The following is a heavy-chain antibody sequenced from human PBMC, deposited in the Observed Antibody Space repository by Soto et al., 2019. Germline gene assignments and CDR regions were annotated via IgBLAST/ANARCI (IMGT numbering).Heavy chain of an antibody. J-gene: IGHJ6*02. Sequence: QVQLVESGGGVVQPGRSLRLSCAASGFTFSSYGMHWVRQAPGKGLEWVAVIWYDGSKKSYAVSVKGRFTISRDNSKNTQYLQMTRLRAADTAAYYCASGYCSGGRCSYYGMDVWGQGNTVSVSS. D-gene: IGHD2-15*01. CDR3: ASGYCSGGRCSYYGMDV. CDR1: GFTFSSYG. V-gene: IGHV3-33*01. CDR2: IWYDGSKK.